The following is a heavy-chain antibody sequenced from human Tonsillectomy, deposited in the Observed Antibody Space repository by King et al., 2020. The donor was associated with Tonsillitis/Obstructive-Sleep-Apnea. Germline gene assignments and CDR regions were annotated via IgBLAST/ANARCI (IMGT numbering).Heavy chain of an antibody. CDR3: ASRVNLNWFDP. V-gene: IGHV4-34*01. J-gene: IGHJ5*02. CDR1: GGSFSGYY. D-gene: IGHD3-10*01. Sequence: VQLPQWGAGLLKPSETLSLTCAVYGGSFSGYYWSWIRQPPGKGLEWIGEINHSGSTNYNPSLKSRVTISVDTSKNQFSLKLSSVTAADTAVYYCASRVNLNWFDPWGQGTLVTVSS. CDR2: INHSGST.